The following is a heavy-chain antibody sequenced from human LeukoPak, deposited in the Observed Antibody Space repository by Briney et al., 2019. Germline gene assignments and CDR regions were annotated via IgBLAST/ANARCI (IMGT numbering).Heavy chain of an antibody. D-gene: IGHD5-18*01. CDR1: GGSISSYY. J-gene: IGHJ3*02. Sequence: SETLSLTCTVSGGSISSYYWSWIRQPPGKGLEWIGYIYYSGSTNYNPSFKSRVTISVDTSKNQFSLKLSSVPAADTAAYYCALERAMGEAFDSWGQGAMVT. CDR3: ALERAMGEAFDS. CDR2: IYYSGST. V-gene: IGHV4-59*08.